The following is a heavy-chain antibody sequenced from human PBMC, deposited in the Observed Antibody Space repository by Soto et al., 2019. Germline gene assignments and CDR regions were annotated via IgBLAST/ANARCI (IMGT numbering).Heavy chain of an antibody. J-gene: IGHJ6*02. V-gene: IGHV3-11*01. CDR3: ARTRNYYYGMDV. CDR2: ISSSGSTI. CDR1: GFTFRDYY. Sequence: LRLSCAAAGFTFRDYYMSWIRQAPGKGLEWVSYISSSGSTIYYADSVKGRFTISRDNAKNSLYLQMNSLRAEDTAVYYCARTRNYYYGMDVWGQGTTVTVSS.